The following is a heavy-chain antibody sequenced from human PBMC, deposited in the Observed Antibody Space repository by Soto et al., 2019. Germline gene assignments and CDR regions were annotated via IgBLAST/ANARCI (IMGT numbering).Heavy chain of an antibody. Sequence: SETLSLTCAVYGGSFSGYYWSWIRQPPGKGLEWIGEINHSGSTNYNPSLKSRVTISVDTSKNQFSLKLSSVTAADTAVYYCARGKGPLFRDCGGRGVLVPVSS. CDR1: GGSFSGYY. CDR2: INHSGST. CDR3: ARGKGPLFRDC. J-gene: IGHJ4*02. V-gene: IGHV4-34*01.